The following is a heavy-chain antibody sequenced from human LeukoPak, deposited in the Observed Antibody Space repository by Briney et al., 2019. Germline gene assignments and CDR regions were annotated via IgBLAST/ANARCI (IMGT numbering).Heavy chain of an antibody. Sequence: PGGSLRLSCVASRFTFSNYWMHWVRQAPGKGLEWVSSISSSSSYIYYADSVKGRFTISRDNAKNSLYLQMNSLRAEDTAVYYCARDSGIFGVVIFDYWGQGTLVTVSS. J-gene: IGHJ4*02. D-gene: IGHD3-3*01. CDR2: ISSSSSYI. V-gene: IGHV3-21*01. CDR3: ARDSGIFGVVIFDY. CDR1: RFTFSNYW.